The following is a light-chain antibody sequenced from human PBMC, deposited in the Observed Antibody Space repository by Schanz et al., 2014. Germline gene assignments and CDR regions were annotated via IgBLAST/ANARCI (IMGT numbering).Light chain of an antibody. V-gene: IGKV1-39*01. J-gene: IGKJ3*01. CDR3: QQSYSTPFT. CDR2: AAS. Sequence: DIQMTQSPSSLSASVGDRVTITCRASQSISTYLNWYQQKPGKAPKLLIYAASYLQSGVPSRFSGSGSGTDFTLTISSLQPEDFATYYCQQSYSTPFTFGPGTKVDI. CDR1: QSISTY.